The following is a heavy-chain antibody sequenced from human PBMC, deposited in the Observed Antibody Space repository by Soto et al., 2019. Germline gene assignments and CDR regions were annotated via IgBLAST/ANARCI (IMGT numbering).Heavy chain of an antibody. Sequence: ASVKVSCKASGYTFTSYGISWVRQAPGQGLEWMGWISAYNGNTNYAQKLQGRVTMPTDTSTSTAYMELRSLRSDDTAVYYCARVAYDFWSGYYTAPDYWGQETLATVSS. CDR1: GYTFTSYG. CDR2: ISAYNGNT. V-gene: IGHV1-18*01. D-gene: IGHD3-3*01. CDR3: ARVAYDFWSGYYTAPDY. J-gene: IGHJ4*02.